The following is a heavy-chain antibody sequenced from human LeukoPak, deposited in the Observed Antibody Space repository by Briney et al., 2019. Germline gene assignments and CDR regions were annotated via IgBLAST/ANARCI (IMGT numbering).Heavy chain of an antibody. D-gene: IGHD4-11*01. V-gene: IGHV4-34*01. J-gene: IGHJ4*02. CDR1: GGSFSGYY. CDR3: ARVGDYRYFDY. CDR2: INHSGST. Sequence: SETLSLTCAVYGGSFSGYYWSWIRQPPGKGLEWIGEINHSGSTNYNPSLKSRVTISVDTSKNQFSLKLSSMTAADTAVYYCARVGDYRYFDYWGQGTLVTVSS.